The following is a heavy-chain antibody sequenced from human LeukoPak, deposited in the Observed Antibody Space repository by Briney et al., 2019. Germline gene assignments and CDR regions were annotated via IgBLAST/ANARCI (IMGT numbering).Heavy chain of an antibody. CDR1: GFTFSSYA. CDR3: AGGRALGTNAFDI. V-gene: IGHV3-30*04. D-gene: IGHD3-16*02. Sequence: GGSLRLSCAASGFTFSSYAMHWVRQAPGKGLEWVAVISYDGSNKYYADSVKRRFTISIDNSKNTLYLQMNSLRAEDTAVYYCAGGRALGTNAFDIWGQGTMVTVSS. J-gene: IGHJ3*02. CDR2: ISYDGSNK.